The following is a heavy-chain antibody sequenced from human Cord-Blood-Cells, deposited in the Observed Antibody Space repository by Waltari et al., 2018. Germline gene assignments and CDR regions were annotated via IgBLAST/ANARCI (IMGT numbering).Heavy chain of an antibody. CDR1: GYTFTGYY. J-gene: IGHJ3*02. V-gene: IGHV1-2*04. CDR2: INPNSGGT. CDR3: ARVTGYNDDAFDI. Sequence: QVQLVQSGAEVKKPGASVKVSCKASGYTFTGYYMHWVRQAPGQGLEWMGWINPNSGGTNYAQKFQCWVTMTRDTSIRRAYMELSRLRSDDTAVYYCARVTGYNDDAFDIWGQGTMVTVSS. D-gene: IGHD5-18*01.